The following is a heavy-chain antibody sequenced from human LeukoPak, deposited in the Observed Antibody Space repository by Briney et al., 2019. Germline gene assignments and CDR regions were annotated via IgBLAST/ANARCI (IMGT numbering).Heavy chain of an antibody. CDR1: GFTFSSYA. V-gene: IGHV3-23*01. D-gene: IGHD3-10*01. CDR2: ISGSGGST. Sequence: EAGGSLRLSCAASGFTFSSYAMSWVRQAPGKGLEWVSAISGSGGSTYYADSVKGRFTISRDNAKNSLYLQMNSLRAEDTAVYYCARDLRLLWFGEKGDYWGQGTLVTVSS. J-gene: IGHJ4*02. CDR3: ARDLRLLWFGEKGDY.